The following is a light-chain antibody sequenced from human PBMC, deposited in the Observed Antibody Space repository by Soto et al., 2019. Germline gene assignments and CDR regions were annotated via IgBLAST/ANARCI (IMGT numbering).Light chain of an antibody. CDR2: GSS. CDR1: QSVSSN. V-gene: IGKV3-15*01. Sequence: EIVMTQSPATLSVSPGERATLSCRASQSVSSNLAWYQQKPGQAPRLLIYGSSTRATGIPARFSGSGSGTDFTLTISSLQSEDFAVYYCQQYNNRPLTFGGGTKVDIK. CDR3: QQYNNRPLT. J-gene: IGKJ4*01.